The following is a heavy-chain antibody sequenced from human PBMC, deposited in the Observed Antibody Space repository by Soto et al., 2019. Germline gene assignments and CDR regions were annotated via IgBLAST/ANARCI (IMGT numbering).Heavy chain of an antibody. V-gene: IGHV3-23*01. CDR3: AKGVELDV. Sequence: EVLLLESGGGLVQPGGSLRLSCEASGFSFSSFAMNWVRQAPGKGLEWVSAIGDSGASTYYADSVKGRFTISRDNSRNTLYLQLNSLRADDPAVYYCAKGVELDVWGNGTTVTVSS. D-gene: IGHD1-26*01. CDR2: IGDSGAST. J-gene: IGHJ6*04. CDR1: GFSFSSFA.